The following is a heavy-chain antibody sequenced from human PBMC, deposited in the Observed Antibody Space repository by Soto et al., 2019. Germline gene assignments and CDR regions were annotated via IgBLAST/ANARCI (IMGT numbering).Heavy chain of an antibody. V-gene: IGHV4-4*07. CDR2: IYTSGST. Sequence: QVQLQESGPGLVKPSETLSLTCTVSGGSFSSYYWSWIRQPARKGLEWVGRIYTSGSTNYNPSLKSQVTMSVDKAKNQFSLELTAVRGADRALYYCGREVAEAARSRDYWGQGNLVTGSA. J-gene: IGHJ4*02. CDR3: GREVAEAARSRDY. D-gene: IGHD6-6*01. CDR1: GGSFSSYY.